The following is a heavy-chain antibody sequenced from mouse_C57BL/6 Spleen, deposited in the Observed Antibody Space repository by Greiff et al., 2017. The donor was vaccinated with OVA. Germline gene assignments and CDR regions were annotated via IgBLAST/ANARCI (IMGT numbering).Heavy chain of an antibody. CDR2: INPNNGGT. D-gene: IGHD1-1*01. J-gene: IGHJ2*01. V-gene: IGHV1-18*01. Sequence: EVQLQQSGPELVKPGASVKIPCKASGYTFTDYNMDWVKQSHGKSLEWIGDINPNNGGTIYNQKFKGKATLTVDKSSSTAYMELRSLTSEDTAVYYCARHYYYGSSYDYFDYWGQGTTLTVSS. CDR1: GYTFTDYN. CDR3: ARHYYYGSSYDYFDY.